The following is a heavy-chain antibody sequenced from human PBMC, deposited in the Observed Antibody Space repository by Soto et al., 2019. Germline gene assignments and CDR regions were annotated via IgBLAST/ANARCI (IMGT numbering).Heavy chain of an antibody. CDR1: GFTFSSYW. J-gene: IGHJ4*01. D-gene: IGHD1-26*01. CDR3: ARSYRDPYLDT. CDR2: IKGDGSEK. Sequence: GGSLRLSCAASGFTFSSYWINWVRQAPGKGLEWVANIKGDGSEKSYVDSVKGRFTISRDNAKNSLYLQMSSLRAEDTAVYYCARSYRDPYLDTWGKGTLVTVSS. V-gene: IGHV3-7*01.